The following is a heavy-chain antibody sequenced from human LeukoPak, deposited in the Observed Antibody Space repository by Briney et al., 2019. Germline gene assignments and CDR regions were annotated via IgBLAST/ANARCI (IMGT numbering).Heavy chain of an antibody. D-gene: IGHD2-15*01. CDR1: GYTFTSYG. CDR2: ISAYNGNT. Sequence: ASVKVSCKASGYTFTSYGISWVRQAPGQGLEWMGWISAYNGNTNYAQKLQGRVTMTTDTSTSTAYMELRSLRSDDTAVYYCARDAADSRDKNWYFDLWGRGTLVTVSS. CDR3: ARDAADSRDKNWYFDL. J-gene: IGHJ2*01. V-gene: IGHV1-18*01.